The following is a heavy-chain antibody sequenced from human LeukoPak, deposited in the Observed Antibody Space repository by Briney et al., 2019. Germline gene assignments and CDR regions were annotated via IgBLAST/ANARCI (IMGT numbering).Heavy chain of an antibody. CDR3: ARSRIVGDGSYFDY. CDR2: IYSGGST. Sequence: GGSLRLSCAASGFTFSSYSVNWVRQAPGKGLERVSVIYSGGSTYYADSVKGRFTISRDNSKNTLYLQMNSLRAEDTAVYYCARSRIVGDGSYFDYWGQGTLVTVSS. CDR1: GFTFSSYS. J-gene: IGHJ4*02. D-gene: IGHD1-26*01. V-gene: IGHV3-53*01.